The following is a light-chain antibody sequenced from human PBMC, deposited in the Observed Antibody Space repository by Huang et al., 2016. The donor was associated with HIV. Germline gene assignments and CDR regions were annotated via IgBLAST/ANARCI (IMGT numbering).Light chain of an antibody. Sequence: DIQMTQSPSTLSASVGDRATITCRASQSISSLLAWYQQKPGKAPKLLIYKGSNLETGVPSRFSGSGSGTEFTLTINSLQPDDFASYYCQQYISYPWTFGQGTKVEIK. CDR1: QSISSL. J-gene: IGKJ1*01. CDR2: KGS. CDR3: QQYISYPWT. V-gene: IGKV1-5*03.